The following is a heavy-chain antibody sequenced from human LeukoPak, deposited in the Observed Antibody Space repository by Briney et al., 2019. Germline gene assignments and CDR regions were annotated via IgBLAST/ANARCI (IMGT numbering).Heavy chain of an antibody. CDR2: IYCSGST. D-gene: IGHD5-18*01. CDR3: ARGVQRRIQLWFRWDYYYMDV. V-gene: IGHV4-61*01. CDR1: GGSISSGSYY. J-gene: IGHJ6*03. Sequence: PSETLSLTCTVSGGSISSGSYYWSWIRQPPGKGLEWIGYIYCSGSTNYNPSLKSRVTISVDTSKNQFSLKLSSVTAADTAVYYCARGVQRRIQLWFRWDYYYMDVWGKGTTVTISS.